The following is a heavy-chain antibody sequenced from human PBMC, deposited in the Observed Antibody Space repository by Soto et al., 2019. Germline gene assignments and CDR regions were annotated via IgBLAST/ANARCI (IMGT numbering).Heavy chain of an antibody. D-gene: IGHD3-10*01. V-gene: IGHV3-30*03. CDR2: ISNDGSNQ. J-gene: IGHJ6*02. CDR3: SSSWPPGRRDYYFYGLDV. Sequence: AWGSLRLSCFVSGFPYSSFGMHSVRHAPGPGLEWWSSISNDGSNQHYADSLKGRFTISRDNCKNTVYLQLNSPRGEDRGDYYGSSSWPPGRRDYYFYGLDVWGQGTPLEVSS. CDR1: GFPYSSFG.